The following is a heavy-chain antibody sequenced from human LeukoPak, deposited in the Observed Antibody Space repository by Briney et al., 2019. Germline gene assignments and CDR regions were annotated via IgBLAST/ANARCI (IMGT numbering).Heavy chain of an antibody. D-gene: IGHD6-19*01. J-gene: IGHJ4*02. CDR3: ARDRFGGWSSGGFDY. CDR1: GFTVSSNY. V-gene: IGHV3-66*01. Sequence: GGSLRLSCAASGFTVSSNYMTWVRQAPAKGLEWVSEIYSDGSTYYAASVKGRFSISRDISKNTVYLQMNSLRAEDTAVYYCARDRFGGWSSGGFDYWGQGTLVTVSS. CDR2: IYSDGST.